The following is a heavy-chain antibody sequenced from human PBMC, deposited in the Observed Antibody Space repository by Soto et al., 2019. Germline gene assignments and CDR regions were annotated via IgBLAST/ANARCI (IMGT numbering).Heavy chain of an antibody. V-gene: IGHV4-38-2*01. J-gene: IGHJ6*02. CDR2: IYHSGRT. CDR3: ASIAARPIGMDV. Sequence: PSETLSLTCAVSGYSISSGYYWGWIRQPPGKGLEWIGCIYHSGRTYYNPSLKSRVTISVDTSKNQFSLKLGSVTAADPAVYYCASIAARPIGMDVWGQGTTVTVSS. CDR1: GYSISSGYY. D-gene: IGHD6-6*01.